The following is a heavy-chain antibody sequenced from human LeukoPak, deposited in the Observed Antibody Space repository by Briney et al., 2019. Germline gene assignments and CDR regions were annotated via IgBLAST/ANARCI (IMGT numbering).Heavy chain of an antibody. CDR2: ISGSGGST. J-gene: IGHJ4*02. CDR1: GFTFSSYA. D-gene: IGHD3-3*02. V-gene: IGHV3-23*01. CDR3: AKSLAPRESSISSIRYLDY. Sequence: GGSLRLSCAASGFTFSSYAMSWVRQAPGKGLEWVSAISGSGGSTYYADSVKGRFTISRDNSKNTLYLQMNSLRAEDTAVYYCAKSLAPRESSISSIRYLDYWGQGTLVTVSS.